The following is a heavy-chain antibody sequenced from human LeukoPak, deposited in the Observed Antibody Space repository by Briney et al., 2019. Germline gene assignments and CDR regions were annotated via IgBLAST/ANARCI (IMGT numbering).Heavy chain of an antibody. CDR1: GCTFTDYY. D-gene: IGHD2-8*02. CDR3: APSYYYTGGFYDY. Sequence: ASVKVSCKASGCTFTDYYMHWVRQAPGQGLEWMGWLNPKSGDTSYAQKFQGRVTMTRDTSISTAYMELSRLRSDDTAVYYCAPSYYYTGGFYDYWGQGTLVTVSS. J-gene: IGHJ4*02. V-gene: IGHV1-2*02. CDR2: LNPKSGDT.